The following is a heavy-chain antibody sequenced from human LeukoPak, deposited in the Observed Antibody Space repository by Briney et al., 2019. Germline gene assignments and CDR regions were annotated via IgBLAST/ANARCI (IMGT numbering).Heavy chain of an antibody. CDR2: INPTGSST. CDR1: GYSFTSHY. Sequence: ASVKVSCKASGYSFTSHYMHWVRQAPGQGLEWLGLINPTGSSTLYAQKFQGRVTMTRDTSISTAYMELSRLRSDDTAVYYCARVADGRGDYFDYWGQGTLVTVSS. D-gene: IGHD4-17*01. CDR3: ARVADGRGDYFDY. J-gene: IGHJ4*02. V-gene: IGHV1-2*06.